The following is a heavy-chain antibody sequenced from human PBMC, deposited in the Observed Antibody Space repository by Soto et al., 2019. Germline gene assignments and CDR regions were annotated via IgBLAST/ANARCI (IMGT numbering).Heavy chain of an antibody. D-gene: IGHD4-17*01. CDR3: AREDYGGNAGWFDP. V-gene: IGHV3-53*01. CDR1: VFTFSSNY. CDR2: IYSVGST. Sequence: GSLRLSCAASVFTFSSNYMSWVRQAPGKGLEWVSVIYSVGSTYYADSSKVRFTISRDNSKNTLYLQMNSLRAEDTAVYYCAREDYGGNAGWFDPWGQGTLVSVSS. J-gene: IGHJ5*02.